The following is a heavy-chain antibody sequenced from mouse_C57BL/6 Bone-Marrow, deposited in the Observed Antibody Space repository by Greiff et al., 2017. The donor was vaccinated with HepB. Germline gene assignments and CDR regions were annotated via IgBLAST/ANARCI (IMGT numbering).Heavy chain of an antibody. D-gene: IGHD2-3*01. Sequence: EVQLQQSGGGLVKPGGSLKLSCAASGFTFSDYGMHWVRQAPEKGLEWVAYISSGSSTIYYADTVKGRFTISRDNAKNTLFLQMTSLRSEDTAMYYCARRIYDSFAYWGQGTLVTVSA. CDR3: ARRIYDSFAY. CDR2: ISSGSSTI. V-gene: IGHV5-17*01. CDR1: GFTFSDYG. J-gene: IGHJ3*01.